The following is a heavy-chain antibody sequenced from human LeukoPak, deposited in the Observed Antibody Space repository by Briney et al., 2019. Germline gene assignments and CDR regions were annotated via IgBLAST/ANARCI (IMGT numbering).Heavy chain of an antibody. V-gene: IGHV4-59*01. Sequence: PSETLSLTCTFSGGSISAYYWSWIRQPPGKGLEWIGYIYYSGSTNYNPSLKSRVTISVDTSKNQFSLKLSSVTAADTAVYYCAGYYSSSSDYYYYYMDVWGKGTTVTVSS. CDR3: AGYYSSSSDYYYYYMDV. CDR2: IYYSGST. D-gene: IGHD6-6*01. J-gene: IGHJ6*03. CDR1: GGSISAYY.